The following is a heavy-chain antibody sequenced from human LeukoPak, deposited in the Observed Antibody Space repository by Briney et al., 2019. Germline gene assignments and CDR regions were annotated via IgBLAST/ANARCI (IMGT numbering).Heavy chain of an antibody. V-gene: IGHV1-46*01. J-gene: IGHJ4*02. Sequence: ASVKVSCKASGGTFSSYAISWVRQAPGQGLEWMGIINPSGGSTSYAQKFQGRVTMTRDTSTSTVYMELSSLRSKDTAVYYCARDCSGGSCYGSIDYWGQGTLVTVSS. CDR3: ARDCSGGSCYGSIDY. D-gene: IGHD2-15*01. CDR2: INPSGGST. CDR1: GGTFSSYA.